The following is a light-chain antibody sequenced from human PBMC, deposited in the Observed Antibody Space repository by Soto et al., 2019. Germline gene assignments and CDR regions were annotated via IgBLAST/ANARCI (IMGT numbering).Light chain of an antibody. CDR3: QQYNSYSGT. J-gene: IGKJ1*01. V-gene: IGKV1-5*01. CDR2: DAS. CDR1: QSISSG. Sequence: GDRVTITCRASQSISSGLAWYKQKPGKAPKLLIYDASSLESGVPSRFSGSGSGTEFTLTISSLQPDDFATYYCQQYNSYSGTFGQGTKVEIK.